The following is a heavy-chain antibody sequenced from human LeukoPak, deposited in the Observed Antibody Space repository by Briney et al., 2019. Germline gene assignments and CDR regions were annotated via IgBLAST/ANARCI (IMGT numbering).Heavy chain of an antibody. J-gene: IGHJ4*02. CDR1: GGSISSSSYY. V-gene: IGHV4-39*07. Sequence: PSETLSLTCTVSGGSISSSSYYWGWIRQPPGKGLEWIGSIYYSGSTYYNPSLKSRVTISVDTSKNQFSLKLSSVTAADTAVYYCASMERWGYDIHDYWGQGTLVTVSS. CDR2: IYYSGST. D-gene: IGHD3-22*01. CDR3: ASMERWGYDIHDY.